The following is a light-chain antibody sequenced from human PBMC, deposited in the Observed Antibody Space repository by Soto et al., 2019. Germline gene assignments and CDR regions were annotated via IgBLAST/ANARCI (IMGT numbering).Light chain of an antibody. CDR1: SSDVGSYNY. CDR3: SSYTSTTLLV. Sequence: QSALTQPASVSASPGQSITISCTGTSSDVGSYNYVYWYQQRPGKAPKLMIYDVSNRPSGVSNRFSGSKSGNTASLTISGLQSDDEGDYYCSSYTSTTLLVFGTGTKLTVL. J-gene: IGLJ1*01. V-gene: IGLV2-14*03. CDR2: DVS.